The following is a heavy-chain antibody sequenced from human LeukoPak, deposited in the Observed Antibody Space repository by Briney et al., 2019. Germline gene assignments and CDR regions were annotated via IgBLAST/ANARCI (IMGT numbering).Heavy chain of an antibody. J-gene: IGHJ4*02. CDR2: IKQDGSEK. D-gene: IGHD3-22*01. Sequence: PGGSLRLSCAASGFTFSSYWMSWVRQAPGKGLEWVANIKQDGSEKYYVDSVKGRFTISRDNAKNSLYLQMNSLRAEDTAVYYCARRPGNAPFDSYGYYYYFDYWGQGTLVTVSS. CDR1: GFTFSSYW. V-gene: IGHV3-7*03. CDR3: ARRPGNAPFDSYGYYYYFDY.